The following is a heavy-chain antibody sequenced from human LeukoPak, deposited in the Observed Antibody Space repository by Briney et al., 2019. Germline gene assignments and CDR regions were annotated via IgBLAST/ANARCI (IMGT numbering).Heavy chain of an antibody. CDR3: ARGPYDYVWGSYRYYYFDY. CDR1: GFTFSSYS. CDR2: ISSSSSYI. V-gene: IGHV3-21*01. J-gene: IGHJ4*02. D-gene: IGHD3-16*02. Sequence: GGSLRLSCAASGFTFSSYSMNWVRQAPGKGLEWVSSISSSSSYIYYADSVKGRFTISRDNAKNSLYLQMNSLRAEDTAVYYCARGPYDYVWGSYRYYYFDYWGQGTPVTVSS.